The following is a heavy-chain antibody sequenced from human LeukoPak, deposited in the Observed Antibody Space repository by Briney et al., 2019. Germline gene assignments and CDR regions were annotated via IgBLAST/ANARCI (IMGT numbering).Heavy chain of an antibody. CDR3: AKTGPLAARPKFDY. D-gene: IGHD6-6*01. Sequence: GGSLRLSCAASGFIFSSYAMTWVRQAPGKGLEWVSTISGSGGSTYYADSVKGRFTISRDNSKNTLYLQMNSQRAEDTAVYYCAKTGPLAARPKFDYWGQGTLVTVSS. CDR1: GFIFSSYA. CDR2: ISGSGGST. J-gene: IGHJ4*02. V-gene: IGHV3-23*01.